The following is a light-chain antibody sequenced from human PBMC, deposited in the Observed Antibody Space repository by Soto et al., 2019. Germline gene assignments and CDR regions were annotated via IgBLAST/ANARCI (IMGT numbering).Light chain of an antibody. J-gene: IGKJ5*01. CDR1: QSVSSNY. CDR3: QQLHDYPIT. Sequence: EIVLTQSPGTLSLSPVERATLSCMASQSVSSNYLAWYQQKPGQAPKVLIYRASIRATGIPDRFSGSGSGTDFTLTISSLQPEDFATYYCQQLHDYPITFGQGTRLEIK. CDR2: RAS. V-gene: IGKV3-20*01.